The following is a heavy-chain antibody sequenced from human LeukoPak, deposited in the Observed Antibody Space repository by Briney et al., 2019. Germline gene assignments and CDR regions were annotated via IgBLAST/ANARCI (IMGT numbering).Heavy chain of an antibody. D-gene: IGHD3-10*01. CDR2: IRNDGSNK. J-gene: IGHJ3*02. V-gene: IGHV3-30*02. Sequence: GGSLRLSCGASGFTFTNYGMHWVRQAPGKGLEWVAFIRNDGSNKYYAESVKGRFTISRGNSKNTLYLQMDSLRAEDTAVYYCAKESYYYGSGSYYNVRKFGAFDIWGQGTMVTVSS. CDR1: GFTFTNYG. CDR3: AKESYYYGSGSYYNVRKFGAFDI.